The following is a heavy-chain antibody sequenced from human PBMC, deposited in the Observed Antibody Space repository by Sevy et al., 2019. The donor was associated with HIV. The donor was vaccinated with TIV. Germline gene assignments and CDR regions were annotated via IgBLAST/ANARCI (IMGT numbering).Heavy chain of an antibody. J-gene: IGHJ4*02. CDR2: IYWDDDK. D-gene: IGHD6-19*01. Sequence: SGPTLVNPTQTLTLTCTFSGFSLSTSGVGVGWIRQPPGKALEWLALIYWDDDKRYSPSLKSRLTITKDTSKNQVVLTMTNMDPVYTATYYCAHRLILPQWLDEGGVSFDYWGQGTLVTVSS. CDR1: GFSLSTSGVG. CDR3: AHRLILPQWLDEGGVSFDY. V-gene: IGHV2-5*02.